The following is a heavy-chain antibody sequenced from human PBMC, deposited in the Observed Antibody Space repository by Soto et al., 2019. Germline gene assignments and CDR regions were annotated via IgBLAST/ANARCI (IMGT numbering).Heavy chain of an antibody. V-gene: IGHV6-1*01. J-gene: IGHJ6*03. CDR3: ARASSIAARRDYYYMDV. CDR2: TYYRSKWYN. CDR1: GDSVSSNSAA. Sequence: SQTLSLTCAISGDSVSSNSAAWNWIRQSPSRGLEWLGRTYYRSKWYNDYAVSVKSRITINPDTSKNQFSLQLNSVTPEDTAVYYCARASSIAARRDYYYMDVWGKGTTVTVSS. D-gene: IGHD6-6*01.